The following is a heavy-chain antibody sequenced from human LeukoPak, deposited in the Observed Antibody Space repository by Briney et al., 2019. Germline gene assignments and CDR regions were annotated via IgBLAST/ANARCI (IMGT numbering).Heavy chain of an antibody. CDR2: IYYSGST. J-gene: IGHJ6*02. CDR1: GGSVSSGSYY. V-gene: IGHV4-61*01. D-gene: IGHD1-14*01. CDR3: AREPDRGEYYYGMDV. Sequence: PSETLSLTCTVSGGSVSSGSYYWSWIRQPPGKGLEWIGYIYYSGSTNYNPSLKSRVTISVDTSKNQFSLKLSSVTAADTAVYYCAREPDRGEYYYGMDVWGQGTTVTVSS.